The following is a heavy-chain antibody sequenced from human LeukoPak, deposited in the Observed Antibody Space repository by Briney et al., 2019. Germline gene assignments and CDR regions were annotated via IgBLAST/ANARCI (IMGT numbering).Heavy chain of an antibody. J-gene: IGHJ1*01. Sequence: GGSLRLSCAASGFTFSSYGIHWVRQAPGKGLEWVAVISYDGSNKYYADSVKGRFTITRDNSKSTLYLEMNSLRAEDTAVYYCAKEPPGELLRYFQYWGQGTLVTVSS. CDR3: AKEPPGELLRYFQY. D-gene: IGHD3-22*01. CDR1: GFTFSSYG. V-gene: IGHV3-30*18. CDR2: ISYDGSNK.